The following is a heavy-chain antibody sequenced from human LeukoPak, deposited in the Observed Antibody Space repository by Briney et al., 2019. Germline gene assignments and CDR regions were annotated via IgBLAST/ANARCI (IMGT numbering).Heavy chain of an antibody. D-gene: IGHD1-26*01. CDR3: AKDQGGSYFGLKDSFDI. V-gene: IGHV3-48*03. J-gene: IGHJ3*02. CDR2: ISSSGSTI. Sequence: GGSLRLSCAASGFTFSSYEMNWVRQAPGKGLEWVSYISSSGSTIYYADSVKGRFTISRDNSKNTLYLQMNSLRAEDTAVYYCAKDQGGSYFGLKDSFDIWGQGTMVTVSS. CDR1: GFTFSSYE.